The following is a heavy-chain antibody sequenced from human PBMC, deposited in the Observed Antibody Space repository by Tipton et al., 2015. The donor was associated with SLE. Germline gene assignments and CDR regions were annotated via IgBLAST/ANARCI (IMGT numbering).Heavy chain of an antibody. J-gene: IGHJ3*02. CDR1: GGSINSGAYY. CDR2: VYCSGTT. Sequence: TLSLTCTVSGGSINSGAYYWGWIRQHPVKGLEWIGYVYCSGTTYYNPSLKSRVSISLDTSKNEFSLRLTSVTAADTAVYYCARDGHAGAFDIWGQGTMVTVSS. CDR3: ARDGHAGAFDI. V-gene: IGHV4-31*03.